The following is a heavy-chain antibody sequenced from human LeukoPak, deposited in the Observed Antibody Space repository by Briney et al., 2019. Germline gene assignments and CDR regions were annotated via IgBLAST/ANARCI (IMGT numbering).Heavy chain of an antibody. CDR1: GGSISSYY. D-gene: IGHD5-18*01. J-gene: IGHJ6*03. CDR2: IYYSWST. CDR3: ARTTEGGYSYDYFYYYYMDV. V-gene: IGHV4-59*01. Sequence: PSETLSLTCTVSGGSISSYYWSWIRQPPGKGLEWIGDIYYSWSTNYKSSLKRRITISVDKSKNQFSLKLSSVTAADTAVYYCARTTEGGYSYDYFYYYYMDVWGKGTSVTISS.